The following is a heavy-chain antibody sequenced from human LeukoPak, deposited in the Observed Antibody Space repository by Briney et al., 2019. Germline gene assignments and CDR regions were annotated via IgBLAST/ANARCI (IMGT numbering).Heavy chain of an antibody. CDR2: IYHSGST. J-gene: IGHJ6*04. V-gene: IGHV4-38-2*02. D-gene: IGHD3-3*01. CDR3: ARDHARDESPYIGGYYGMDV. Sequence: PSETLSLTCAVSGYSISSGYYWGWIRQPPGKGLEWIGSIYHSGSTYYNPSLKSRVTISVDTSKNQFSLKLSSVTAADTAVYYCARDHARDESPYIGGYYGMDVWGTGTTVTVSS. CDR1: GYSISSGYY.